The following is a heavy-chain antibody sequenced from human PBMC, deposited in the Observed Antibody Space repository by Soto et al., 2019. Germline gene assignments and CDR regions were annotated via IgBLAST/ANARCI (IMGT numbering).Heavy chain of an antibody. V-gene: IGHV1-18*04. CDR2: ISAYNGNT. J-gene: IGHJ3*02. D-gene: IGHD3-16*02. Sequence: ASVKVSCKASGSTFTSYGISWVRQAPGQGLEWMGWISAYNGNTNYAQKLQGRVTMTTDTSTSTAYMELRSLRSDDTAVYYCARDSVQGYDYVWGSYRHTNDAFDIWGQGTMVTVSS. CDR1: GSTFTSYG. CDR3: ARDSVQGYDYVWGSYRHTNDAFDI.